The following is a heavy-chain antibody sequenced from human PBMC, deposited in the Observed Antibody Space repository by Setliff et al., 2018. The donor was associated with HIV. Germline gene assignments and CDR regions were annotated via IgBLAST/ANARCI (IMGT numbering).Heavy chain of an antibody. J-gene: IGHJ4*02. V-gene: IGHV3-15*01. CDR2: IKNRPAGGTT. Sequence: GSLRLSFAASGFTFSDVWVNWVRQAPGRGLEWVGRIKNRPAGGTTEYAAPVKGRFTISRDDSKNMAYLQMNSLKIEDTALYFCSINSHLSSWGQGTLVTVSS. CDR3: SINSHLSS. CDR1: GFTFSDVW. D-gene: IGHD6-6*01.